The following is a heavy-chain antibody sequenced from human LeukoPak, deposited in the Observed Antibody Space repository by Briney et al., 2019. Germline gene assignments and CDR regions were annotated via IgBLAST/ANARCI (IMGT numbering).Heavy chain of an antibody. CDR1: GGSISRSNYY. CDR3: ARSGIATLYYVEY. CDR2: IHYSGST. V-gene: IGHV4-39*07. D-gene: IGHD3-16*01. J-gene: IGHJ4*02. Sequence: SETLSLTCTVSGGSISRSNYYWGWIRQSPGKGLEWIGYIHYSGSTYYNPSLKSRVTISIDTSRNQFSLKLSTVTAADTAVYSCARSGIATLYYVEYWGQGTLVTVSS.